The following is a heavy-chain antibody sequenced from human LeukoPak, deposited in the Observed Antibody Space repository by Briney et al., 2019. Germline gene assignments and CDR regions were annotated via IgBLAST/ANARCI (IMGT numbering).Heavy chain of an antibody. CDR1: GYSFTSHY. CDR3: ARVLQPTYYYDSSGYYSDY. Sequence: ASVKVSCKASGYSFTSHYMHWVRQAPGQGLEWLGLINPSGSSTLYAQKFQGRVTMTRDTSISTAYMELSRLISDDTAVYYCARVLQPTYYYDSSGYYSDYWGQGTLVTVSS. V-gene: IGHV1-46*01. CDR2: INPSGSST. J-gene: IGHJ4*02. D-gene: IGHD3-22*01.